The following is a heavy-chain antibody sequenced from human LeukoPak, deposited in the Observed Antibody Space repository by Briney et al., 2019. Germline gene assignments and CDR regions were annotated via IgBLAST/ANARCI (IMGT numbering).Heavy chain of an antibody. J-gene: IGHJ3*02. D-gene: IGHD4-23*01. V-gene: IGHV3-74*01. CDR3: ARDRYGGTYAFDI. Sequence: GGSLRLSCAASGFTFSSYWMHWVRQAPGKGLVWVSRINSDGSSTNYADSVKGRFTISRDNAKNSLYLQMNSLRAEDTALYYCARDRYGGTYAFDIWGQGTMVTVSS. CDR2: INSDGSST. CDR1: GFTFSSYW.